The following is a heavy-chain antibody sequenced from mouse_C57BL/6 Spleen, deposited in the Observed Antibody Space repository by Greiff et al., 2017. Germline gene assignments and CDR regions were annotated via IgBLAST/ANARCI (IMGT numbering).Heavy chain of an antibody. Sequence: EVQLVESGEGLVKPGGSLKLSCAASGFTFSSYAMSWVRQTQEKRLEWVAYISSGSDYIYYADTVKGRFTISRDNARNTLYLQRSSLKSEDTAMYYCTRGGYYSKGGAMDYWGQGTSVTVSS. CDR2: ISSGSDYI. CDR3: TRGGYYSKGGAMDY. CDR1: GFTFSSYA. V-gene: IGHV5-9-1*02. J-gene: IGHJ4*01. D-gene: IGHD2-5*01.